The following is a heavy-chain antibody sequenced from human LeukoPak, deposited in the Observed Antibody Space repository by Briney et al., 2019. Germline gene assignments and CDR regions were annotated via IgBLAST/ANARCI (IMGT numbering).Heavy chain of an antibody. J-gene: IGHJ4*02. V-gene: IGHV4-34*01. Sequence: SETLSLTCAVYGGSFSGYYWSWIRQPPGKGLEWIGEINHSGSTNYNPSLKSRVTISVDTSKNQFSLKLSSVTAADTAVYYCARAGYSSGWYVSGIDYWGQGTLVTVSS. CDR3: ARAGYSSGWYVSGIDY. CDR2: INHSGST. CDR1: GGSFSGYY. D-gene: IGHD6-19*01.